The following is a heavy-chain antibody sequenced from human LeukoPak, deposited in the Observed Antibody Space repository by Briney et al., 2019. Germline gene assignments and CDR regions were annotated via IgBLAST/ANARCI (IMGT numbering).Heavy chain of an antibody. J-gene: IGHJ4*02. CDR3: ARGAPYRDSDDY. CDR1: GLSFSNYW. CDR2: INQDGSVK. Sequence: PGGSLRLSCAASGLSFSNYWVSWVRQAPGKGLEWVANINQDGSVKSSVGSVKGRFTISRDNAKNSLYLQMNSLRAEDTAVYFCARGAPYRDSDDYWGQGTLVTVSS. V-gene: IGHV3-7*05. D-gene: IGHD1-14*01.